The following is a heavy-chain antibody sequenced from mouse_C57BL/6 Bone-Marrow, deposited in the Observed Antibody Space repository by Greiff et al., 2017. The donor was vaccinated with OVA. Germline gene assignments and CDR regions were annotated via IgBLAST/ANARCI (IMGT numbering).Heavy chain of an antibody. CDR2: INPYNGGT. CDR1: GYTFTDYY. J-gene: IGHJ3*01. V-gene: IGHV1-19*01. Sequence: SGEGLVKPGASVKMSCKASGYTFTDYYMNWVKQSHGKSLEWIGVINPYNGGTSYNQKFKGKATLTVDKSSSTAYMELNSLTSEDSAVYYCARKDGSSYEWFAYWGQGTLVTVSA. CDR3: ARKDGSSYEWFAY. D-gene: IGHD1-1*01.